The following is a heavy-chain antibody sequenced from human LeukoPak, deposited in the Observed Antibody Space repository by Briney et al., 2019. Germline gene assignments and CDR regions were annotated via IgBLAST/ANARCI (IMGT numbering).Heavy chain of an antibody. Sequence: PGGSLRLSCAASGFTFSSYGMHWVRQAPGKGLEWVAVISYDGSNKYYGDSVKGRFTISRDNSKNTLYLQMNSLRAEDTAVYYCAKVGGDYYASGSYLNYYYYYMDVWGKGTTVTVSS. CDR1: GFTFSSYG. V-gene: IGHV3-30*18. CDR3: AKVGGDYYASGSYLNYYYYYMDV. CDR2: ISYDGSNK. D-gene: IGHD3-10*01. J-gene: IGHJ6*03.